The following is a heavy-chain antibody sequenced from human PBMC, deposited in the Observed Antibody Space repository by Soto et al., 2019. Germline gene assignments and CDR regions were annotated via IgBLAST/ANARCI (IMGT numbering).Heavy chain of an antibody. D-gene: IGHD3-22*01. J-gene: IGHJ1*01. V-gene: IGHV4-61*01. CDR1: GGSVSSGSYY. CDR3: AREDYDDSSD. CDR2: IYYSGST. Sequence: QVQLQESGPGLVKPSETLSLTCTVSGGSVSSGSYYWSWIRQPPGKGLEWIGYIYYSGSTNYNPSRKRLFTISVHTPKNPFPLKLSSVPAADTAVYYGAREDYDDSSDWGQGTLVTVSS.